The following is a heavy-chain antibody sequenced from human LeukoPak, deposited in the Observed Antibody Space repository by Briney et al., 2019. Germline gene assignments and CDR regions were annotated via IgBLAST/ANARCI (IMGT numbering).Heavy chain of an antibody. D-gene: IGHD1-1*01. CDR2: ISASGSNI. Sequence: GGSLRLSCAASGFPFSSYSMNWIRQAPGKGLEWVSYISASGSNIYYLDSVKGRFTVSRDNAMNSLFLQMDRPRAEDTAVYYCVRVKGTYFDFWGQGTLVTVSS. CDR3: VRVKGTYFDF. J-gene: IGHJ4*02. CDR1: GFPFSSYS. V-gene: IGHV3-48*01.